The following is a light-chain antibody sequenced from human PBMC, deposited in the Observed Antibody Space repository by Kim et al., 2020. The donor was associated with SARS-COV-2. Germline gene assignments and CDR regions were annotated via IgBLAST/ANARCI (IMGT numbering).Light chain of an antibody. Sequence: GKPVTRSCTRSSGSIDDNYVQWYQQRPGGVPTAVIYEDDQRPSGVSDRFSGSIDNSSNSASLTISGLRTEDEADYYCQSYNRDNVLFGGGTQLTVL. CDR3: QSYNRDNVL. CDR1: SGSIDDNY. V-gene: IGLV6-57*03. J-gene: IGLJ2*01. CDR2: EDD.